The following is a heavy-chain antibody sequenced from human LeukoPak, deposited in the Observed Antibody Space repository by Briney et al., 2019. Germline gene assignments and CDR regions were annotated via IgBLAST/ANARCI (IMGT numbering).Heavy chain of an antibody. CDR2: INSDGSST. Sequence: GGSLRLSRAASGFTFSSYWMHWVRQAPGKGLVWVSRINSDGSSTSYADSVKGRFTISRDNAKNTLYLQMNSLRAEDTAVYYCARDLHYYDSSGSRYYMDVWGKGTTVTVSS. CDR3: ARDLHYYDSSGSRYYMDV. J-gene: IGHJ6*03. CDR1: GFTFSSYW. D-gene: IGHD3-22*01. V-gene: IGHV3-74*01.